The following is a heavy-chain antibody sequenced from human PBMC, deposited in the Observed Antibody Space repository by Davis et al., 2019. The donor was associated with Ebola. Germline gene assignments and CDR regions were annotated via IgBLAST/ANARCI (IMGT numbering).Heavy chain of an antibody. CDR1: GYSFTTYG. CDR3: AKDYCSSTICYNLGRFDP. D-gene: IGHD2-2*02. CDR2: IAAYNGYT. V-gene: IGHV1-18*01. Sequence: ASVKVSCKTSGYSFTTYGITWVRQAPGQGLEWLGWIAAYNGYTNYVQKFQGRVPMTIDTSASTAYMELRSLRYDDPAVYYCAKDYCSSTICYNLGRFDPWGQGTLVTVSS. J-gene: IGHJ5*02.